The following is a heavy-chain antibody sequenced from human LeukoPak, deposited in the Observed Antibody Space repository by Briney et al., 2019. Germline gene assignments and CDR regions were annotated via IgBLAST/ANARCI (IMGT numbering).Heavy chain of an antibody. CDR3: ARAHYASSNIKVPFDV. Sequence: ASVKVSCKASGYTFTNYYMHWVRQAPGQGLEWMGVIDPSAGSTTYAQKFQGRVTMTRDTATSTVYMELSSLRSDDTAVYYCARAHYASSNIKVPFDVWGKGTTVTVSS. V-gene: IGHV1-46*01. CDR2: IDPSAGST. J-gene: IGHJ6*04. CDR1: GYTFTNYY. D-gene: IGHD3-22*01.